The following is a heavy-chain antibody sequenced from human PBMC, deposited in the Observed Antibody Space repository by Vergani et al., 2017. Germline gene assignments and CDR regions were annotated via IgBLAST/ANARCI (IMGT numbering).Heavy chain of an antibody. D-gene: IGHD3-16*02. J-gene: IGHJ4*02. CDR2: MRSKAYGGTT. V-gene: IGHV3-49*03. CDR3: TRAPGSYYDYVWGSYPLDY. CDR1: GFTFGDYA. Sequence: EVELVESGGGLVPPGRPLRLSCTVSGFTFGDYAMSWFRQAPGKGLEWVGFMRSKAYGGTTEYAASVKGRFTISRDDSKSIAYLQMNSLKTEDTAVYYCTRAPGSYYDYVWGSYPLDYWGQGTLVTVSS.